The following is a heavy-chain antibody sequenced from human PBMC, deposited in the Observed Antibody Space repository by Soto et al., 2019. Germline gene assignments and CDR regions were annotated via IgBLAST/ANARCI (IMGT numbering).Heavy chain of an antibody. CDR1: GFTFSSYG. V-gene: IGHV3-30*03. Sequence: RGSLRLSCAASGFTFSSYGMHWVRQAPGKGLEWVAVISYDGSNKYYADSVKGRFTISRDNSKNTLYLQMNSLRAEDTAVYYCATDKLELIPYYYGMDVWGQGTTVTVSS. D-gene: IGHD1-7*01. CDR3: ATDKLELIPYYYGMDV. J-gene: IGHJ6*02. CDR2: ISYDGSNK.